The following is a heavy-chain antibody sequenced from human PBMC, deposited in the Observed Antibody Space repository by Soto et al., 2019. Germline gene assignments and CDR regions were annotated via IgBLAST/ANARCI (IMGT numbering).Heavy chain of an antibody. CDR2: INPNSGGT. Sequence: ASVKVSCKASGYTFSGNYIHWVRQAPGQGLEWLGWINPNSGGTNFPQKFQGWVTMTRDTSISTAYMELSRLKSDDTAVYYCARDWGRGGYSIDYWGPGTLVTVSS. CDR3: ARDWGRGGYSIDY. V-gene: IGHV1-2*04. CDR1: GYTFSGNY. D-gene: IGHD1-26*01. J-gene: IGHJ4*02.